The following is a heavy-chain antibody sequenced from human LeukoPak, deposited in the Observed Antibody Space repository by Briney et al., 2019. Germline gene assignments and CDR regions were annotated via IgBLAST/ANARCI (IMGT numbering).Heavy chain of an antibody. V-gene: IGHV1-2*06. CDR2: INPNSGGT. J-gene: IGHJ6*03. Sequence: ASVKVSCKASGYTFNGYYMHWVRQAPGQGLEWMERINPNSGGTNYAQKFQGRVTMTRDTSISTAYMGLSRLRSDDTAVYYCARGSGWNYGKWNYYYYMDVWGKGTTVTVSS. D-gene: IGHD1-7*01. CDR3: ARGSGWNYGKWNYYYYMDV. CDR1: GYTFNGYY.